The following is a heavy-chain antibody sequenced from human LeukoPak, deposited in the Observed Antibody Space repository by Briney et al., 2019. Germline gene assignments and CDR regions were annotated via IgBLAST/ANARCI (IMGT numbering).Heavy chain of an antibody. CDR2: ISYDGCNK. D-gene: IGHD5-12*01. CDR3: ARDRVRGSGYDFYWFDP. V-gene: IGHV3-30*04. CDR1: GFTFSSYA. J-gene: IGHJ5*02. Sequence: GGSLRLSCAASGFTFSSYAMHWVRQAPGKGLEWVAVISYDGCNKYYADSVKGRFTISRDNSKNTLYLQMNSLRAEDTAVYYCARDRVRGSGYDFYWFDPWGQGTLVTVSS.